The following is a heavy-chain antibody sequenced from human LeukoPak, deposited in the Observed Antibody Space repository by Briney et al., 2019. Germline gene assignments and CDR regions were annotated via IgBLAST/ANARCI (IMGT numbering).Heavy chain of an antibody. D-gene: IGHD5-24*01. Sequence: GGSLRLSCAGSGFTFSDYWIDWVRQAPGQGLEWVANINQDGSRNTYLESVMGRFTISRDNAKNSLYLQMSHLRVEDTAVYYCARNRGWQQFDYWGQGTLVIVSS. V-gene: IGHV3-7*01. CDR3: ARNRGWQQFDY. CDR1: GFTFSDYW. J-gene: IGHJ4*02. CDR2: INQDGSRN.